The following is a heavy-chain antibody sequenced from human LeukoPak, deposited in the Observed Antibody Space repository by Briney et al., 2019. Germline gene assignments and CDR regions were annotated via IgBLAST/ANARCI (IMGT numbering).Heavy chain of an antibody. D-gene: IGHD2-2*01. Sequence: GGSLRLSCAASGFTFSSYEMNWVRQAPGKGLEWVSYISSSGSTIYYADSVKGRFTISRDNDKNSLYLQMNSLRAEDTAVYYCARADIVVVPAAIYYYGMDVWGQGTTVTVSS. V-gene: IGHV3-48*03. CDR3: ARADIVVVPAAIYYYGMDV. J-gene: IGHJ6*02. CDR2: ISSSGSTI. CDR1: GFTFSSYE.